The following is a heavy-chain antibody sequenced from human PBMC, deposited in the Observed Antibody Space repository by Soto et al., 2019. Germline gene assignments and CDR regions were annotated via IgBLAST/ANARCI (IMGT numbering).Heavy chain of an antibody. J-gene: IGHJ5*02. CDR3: ARSSFSLDP. CDR2: IYHSGST. V-gene: IGHV4-31*03. CDR1: GGSIRSGGYY. Sequence: SETLSLTCTVSGGSIRSGGYYWSWIRELPGKGLEWIGYIYHSGSTYYNPSLKSRVTMSVDTSKNQFSLKLTSVTAADTAVYYCARSSFSLDPWGQGTLVTVSS. D-gene: IGHD2-15*01.